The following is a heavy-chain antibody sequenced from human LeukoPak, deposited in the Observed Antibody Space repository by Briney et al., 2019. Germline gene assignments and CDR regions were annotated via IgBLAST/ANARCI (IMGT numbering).Heavy chain of an antibody. CDR3: ARDVVGATTFDY. V-gene: IGHV4-34*01. CDR2: INHSGST. J-gene: IGHJ4*02. D-gene: IGHD1-26*01. CDR1: GGSFSGYY. Sequence: SETLSLTCAVYGGSFSGYYWSWIRQPPGKGLEWIGEINHSGSTNYSPSLKSRVTISVDTSKSQFSLKLSSVTAADTAVYYCARDVVGATTFDYWGQGTLVTVSS.